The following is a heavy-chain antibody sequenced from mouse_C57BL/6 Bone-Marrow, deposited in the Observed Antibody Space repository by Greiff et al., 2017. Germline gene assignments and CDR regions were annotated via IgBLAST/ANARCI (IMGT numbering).Heavy chain of an antibody. D-gene: IGHD3-2*02. V-gene: IGHV7-3*01. CDR1: GFTFTDYY. Sequence: DVMLVESGGGLVQPGGSLSLSCAASGFTFTDYYMSWVRQPPGKALEWLGFIRNKANGYTTEYSASVKGRFTISRDNSQSILYLQMNALRAEDSATYYCARWEGSSGPSPAYWGQGTLVTVSA. CDR2: IRNKANGYTT. CDR3: ARWEGSSGPSPAY. J-gene: IGHJ3*01.